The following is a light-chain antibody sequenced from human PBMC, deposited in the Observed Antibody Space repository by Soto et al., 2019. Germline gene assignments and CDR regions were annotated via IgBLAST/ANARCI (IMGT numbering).Light chain of an antibody. J-gene: IGKJ5*01. CDR3: QQSYRTPIT. V-gene: IGKV1-39*01. CDR2: AAS. CDR1: HSISTY. Sequence: DIQMTQSPSSLSASVGDRVAITCLASHSISTYLHWYKQKPGKPPKVLIYAASNLQSGVPPRFSGSGSVTDFTLTISSLQPEDVATYFCQQSYRTPITFGQGTR.